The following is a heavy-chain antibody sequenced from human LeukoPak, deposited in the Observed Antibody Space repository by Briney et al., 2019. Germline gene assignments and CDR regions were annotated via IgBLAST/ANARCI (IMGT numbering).Heavy chain of an antibody. CDR3: ARVAAAGNYYFDY. D-gene: IGHD6-13*01. V-gene: IGHV4-39*07. J-gene: IGHJ4*02. CDR1: GGSISSSSYY. CDR2: IYYSGST. Sequence: KPSETLSLTCTVSGGSISSSSYYWGWIRQPPGKGLEWIGSIYYSGSTYYNPSLKSRVTISIDTSKNQFSLKLSSMTAADTAVYFCARVAAAGNYYFDYWGQGTLVTVSS.